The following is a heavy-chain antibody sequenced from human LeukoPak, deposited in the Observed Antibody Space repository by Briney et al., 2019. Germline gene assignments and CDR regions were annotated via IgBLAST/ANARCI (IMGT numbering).Heavy chain of an antibody. Sequence: GGSLRLSCAASGFTFSSYAMSWVRQAPEKGLEWVSTISGSGGGTYYADSVKGRSTISRDDSKNTLCLQMNSLRAEDTAVYYCVKDLGRYRNNCFDYWGQGTLVTVSS. CDR3: VKDLGRYRNNCFDY. V-gene: IGHV3-23*01. D-gene: IGHD1-26*01. J-gene: IGHJ4*02. CDR2: ISGSGGGT. CDR1: GFTFSSYA.